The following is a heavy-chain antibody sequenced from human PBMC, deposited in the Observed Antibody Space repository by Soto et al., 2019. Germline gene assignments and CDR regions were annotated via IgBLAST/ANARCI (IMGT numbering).Heavy chain of an antibody. Sequence: EVQLLESGGGLVQPGGSLRLSCAASGFTFSSYAMSWVRQAPGKGLEWVSAISGSGGSTYYADSVKGRFTISRDNSKNTLYQQMNSRRAEDTAVYYCATPTAIPDIVVVPAAINESNYWGQGTLVTVSS. V-gene: IGHV3-23*01. D-gene: IGHD2-2*01. J-gene: IGHJ4*02. CDR1: GFTFSSYA. CDR3: ATPTAIPDIVVVPAAINESNY. CDR2: ISGSGGST.